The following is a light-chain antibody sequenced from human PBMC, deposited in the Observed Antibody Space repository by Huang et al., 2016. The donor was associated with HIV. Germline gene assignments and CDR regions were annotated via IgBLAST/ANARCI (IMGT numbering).Light chain of an antibody. CDR2: GAF. CDR1: QSLSDNS. V-gene: IGKV3-20*01. J-gene: IGKJ4*01. Sequence: EIVLTQFPGTLSLSPGGRATLSCRASQSLSDNSLAWYQQRPVQAPRLVIYGAFNRATGIPDRFSGSGSRTDFTLTISRLEPEDFAVYYCQQYAGSPQTFGGGTKVEIK. CDR3: QQYAGSPQT.